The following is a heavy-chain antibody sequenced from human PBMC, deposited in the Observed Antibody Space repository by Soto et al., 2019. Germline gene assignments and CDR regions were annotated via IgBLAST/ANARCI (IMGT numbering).Heavy chain of an antibody. CDR3: ARDADYYYGMDV. CDR1: GGSISSGGYS. J-gene: IGHJ6*02. V-gene: IGHV4-30-2*01. CDR2: IYHSGST. Sequence: TSETLSLTCAVSGGSISSGGYSWSWIRQPPGKGLEWIGYIYHSGSTYYNPSLKSRVTISVDRSKNQFSLKLSSVTAADTAVYYCARDADYYYGMDVWSQGTTVTVSS.